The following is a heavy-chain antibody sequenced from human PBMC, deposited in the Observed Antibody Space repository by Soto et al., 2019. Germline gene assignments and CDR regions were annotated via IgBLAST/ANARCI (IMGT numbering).Heavy chain of an antibody. J-gene: IGHJ4*02. V-gene: IGHV1-2*04. CDR3: VSGMGGYSYGYVSLDY. CDR2: INPNSGGT. D-gene: IGHD5-18*01. Sequence: EASVKVSCKASGYTFTGYYMHWVRQAPGQGLERMGWINPNSGGTNYAQKFQGWVTMTRDTSISTAYMELSRLRSDDTAVYYCVSGMGGYSYGYVSLDYWGQGTLVTVSS. CDR1: GYTFTGYY.